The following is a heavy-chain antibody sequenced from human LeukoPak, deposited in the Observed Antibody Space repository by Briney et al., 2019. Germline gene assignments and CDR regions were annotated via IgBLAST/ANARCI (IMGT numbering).Heavy chain of an antibody. V-gene: IGHV3-7*04. CDR3: ARLYCSGATCYDNLDY. D-gene: IGHD2-15*01. CDR2: IKQDGSQT. Sequence: GGSLRLSCAASGFTFSTYWMSWVRQAPGKGLEWVANIKQDGSQTYYVDSVRGGFTISRDNAKHSLYLQMTILTADDTAVYYWARLYCSGATCYDNLDYWGQGTLVAVSS. CDR1: GFTFSTYW. J-gene: IGHJ4*02.